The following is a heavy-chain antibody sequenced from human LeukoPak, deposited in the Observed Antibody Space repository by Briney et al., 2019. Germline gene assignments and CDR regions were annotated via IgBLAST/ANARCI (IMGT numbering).Heavy chain of an antibody. CDR1: GGSISSYY. Sequence: SETLSLTCTVSGGSISSYYWSWIRQPPGKGLEWIGYIYYSGSTNYNPSLKSRVTISVDTSKNQFSLKLSSVTAADTAVYYCAGHGYSSGWYVLDYWGQGTLVTVSS. D-gene: IGHD6-19*01. CDR3: AGHGYSSGWYVLDY. V-gene: IGHV4-59*01. J-gene: IGHJ4*02. CDR2: IYYSGST.